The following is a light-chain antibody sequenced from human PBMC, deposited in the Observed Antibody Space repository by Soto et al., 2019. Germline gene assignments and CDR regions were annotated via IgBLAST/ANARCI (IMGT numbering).Light chain of an antibody. CDR2: GAS. CDR1: QSVSSSY. Sequence: EIVLTRSPGTRSLSPGERASLSVRASQSVSSSYLAWYQQKPGQAPRLLIYGASSRATGIPDRFSGSGSGTDFTLTISRLEPEDFAVYYCQQYGSSPTTFGQGTRLEIK. CDR3: QQYGSSPTT. J-gene: IGKJ5*01. V-gene: IGKV3-20*01.